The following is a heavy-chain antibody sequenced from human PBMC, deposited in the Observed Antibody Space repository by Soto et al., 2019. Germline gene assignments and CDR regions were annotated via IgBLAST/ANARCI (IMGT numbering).Heavy chain of an antibody. J-gene: IGHJ2*01. D-gene: IGHD3-10*01. CDR3: ARDGAVRELWCGELYDWYFDL. CDR2: ISYDGSNK. Sequence: QVQLVESGGGVVQPGRSLRLSCAASGFTFSSYAMHWVRQAPGKGLEWVAVISYDGSNKYYADSVKGRFTISRDNSKNTLYLQMNSLRAEDTAVYYCARDGAVRELWCGELYDWYFDLWGRGTLVTVSS. V-gene: IGHV3-30-3*01. CDR1: GFTFSSYA.